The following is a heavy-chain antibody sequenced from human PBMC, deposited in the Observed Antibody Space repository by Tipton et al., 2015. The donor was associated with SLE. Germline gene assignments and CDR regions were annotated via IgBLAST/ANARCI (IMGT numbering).Heavy chain of an antibody. J-gene: IGHJ3*01. D-gene: IGHD1-1*01. CDR1: GFTFSSSW. Sequence: SLRLSCAASGFTFSSSWMHWVRQVPGKGLEWVSGISWNSGNIAYAESVKGRFTISRDNAENSLYLEMNSLRREDTALYFCAKATGYNWNDRDAFDVWGQGTMVTVSS. CDR2: ISWNSGNI. CDR3: AKATGYNWNDRDAFDV. V-gene: IGHV3-9*01.